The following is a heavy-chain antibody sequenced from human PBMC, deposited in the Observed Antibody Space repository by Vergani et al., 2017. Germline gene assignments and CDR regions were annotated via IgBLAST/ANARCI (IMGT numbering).Heavy chain of an antibody. CDR2: IYYSGST. Sequence: QVQLQESGPGLVKPSETLSLTCTVSGGSISSYYWSWIRQPPGKGLEWIGYIYYSGSTNYNPSLKSRVTISVDTSKNQFSLKLSSVTAADTAVYYCARGENWGSYWGQGTLVTVSS. D-gene: IGHD7-27*01. CDR3: ARGENWGSY. CDR1: GGSISSYY. J-gene: IGHJ4*02. V-gene: IGHV4-59*01.